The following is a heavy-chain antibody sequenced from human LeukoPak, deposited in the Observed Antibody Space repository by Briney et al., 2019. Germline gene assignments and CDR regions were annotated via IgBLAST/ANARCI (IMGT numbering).Heavy chain of an antibody. CDR3: ARNSLAAAGYNWFDP. D-gene: IGHD6-13*01. CDR2: IYHSGSN. CDR1: GGSISSSNW. Sequence: SETLSLTCAVSGGSISSSNWWSWVRQPPGKGLEWIGEIYHSGSNNYNPSLKSRVTISVDKSKNQFSLKLSSVTAADTAVYYCARNSLAAAGYNWFDPWGQGTLVTVSS. J-gene: IGHJ5*02. V-gene: IGHV4-4*02.